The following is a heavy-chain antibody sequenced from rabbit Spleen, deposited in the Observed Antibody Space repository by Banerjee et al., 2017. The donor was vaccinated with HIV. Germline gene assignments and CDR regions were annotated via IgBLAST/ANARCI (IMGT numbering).Heavy chain of an antibody. CDR1: GFSFSSSYD. CDR2: IEAGSSGFT. V-gene: IGHV1S45*01. D-gene: IGHD1-1*01. J-gene: IGHJ6*01. CDR3: ARDTSSSFSSYGMDL. Sequence: QEQLVESGGGLVKPGASLTLTCTASGFSFSSSYDMCWVRQAPGKGLEWIACIEAGSSGFTYFASWAKGRFTISKTSSTTVTLQMTSLTAADTATYFCARDTSSSFSSYGMDLWGPGTLVTVS.